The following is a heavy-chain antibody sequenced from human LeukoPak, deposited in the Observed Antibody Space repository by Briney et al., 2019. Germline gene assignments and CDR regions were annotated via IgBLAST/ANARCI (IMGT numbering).Heavy chain of an antibody. D-gene: IGHD3-10*01. J-gene: IGHJ6*02. Sequence: GGSLRLSCAASGFTFSSYGMHWVRQAPGKGLEWVAVISYDGSNKYYADSVKGRFTISRDNSKNTLYLQMNSLRAEDTAVYYCAKGRGTEWFGELFSGMDVRGQGTTVTVSS. CDR3: AKGRGTEWFGELFSGMDV. CDR1: GFTFSSYG. V-gene: IGHV3-30*18. CDR2: ISYDGSNK.